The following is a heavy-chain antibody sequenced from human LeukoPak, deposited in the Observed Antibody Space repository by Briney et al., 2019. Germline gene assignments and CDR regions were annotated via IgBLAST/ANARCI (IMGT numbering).Heavy chain of an antibody. Sequence: GGSLRLSCAASEFTVSSNHMTWVRQAPGKGLEWVSIIYSGGSTFYADSVKGRFTISRDNSKNTLYLQMNSLRAEDTAVYYCARGPYDRSGYRFDHWGQGTLVTVSS. CDR1: EFTVSSNH. CDR2: IYSGGST. J-gene: IGHJ4*02. D-gene: IGHD3-22*01. V-gene: IGHV3-66*01. CDR3: ARGPYDRSGYRFDH.